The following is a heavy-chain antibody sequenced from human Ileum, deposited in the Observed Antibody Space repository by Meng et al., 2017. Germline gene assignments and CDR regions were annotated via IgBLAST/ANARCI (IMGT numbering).Heavy chain of an antibody. CDR2: IHYSGSR. CDR1: GGSVRSASYY. D-gene: IGHD3-10*01. J-gene: IGHJ4*02. Sequence: HVEVQGLGPGLVRPSGTLSPPCDVSGGSVRSASYYCGWIRQPPGKGLEWIGLIHYSGSRNYNPSLQSRVTMSVDTSKNQVSLRLTSVTAADTAVYYCARFYGSGTFEVHDYWGQGTLVTVSS. V-gene: IGHV4-61*01. CDR3: ARFYGSGTFEVHDY.